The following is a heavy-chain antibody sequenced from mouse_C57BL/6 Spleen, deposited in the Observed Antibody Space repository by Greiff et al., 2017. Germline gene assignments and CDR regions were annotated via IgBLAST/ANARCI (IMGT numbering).Heavy chain of an antibody. CDR1: GYTFTSYW. D-gene: IGHD2-4*01. V-gene: IGHV1-52*01. Sequence: VQLQQPGAELVRPGSSVKLSCKASGYTFTSYWMHWVKQRPIQGLEWIGNIDPSDSETHYNQKFKDKATLTVDKSSSTAYMQVSSLTSEDSAVYYCARKDYDSYSMDYWGQGTSVTVSS. CDR3: ARKDYDSYSMDY. J-gene: IGHJ4*01. CDR2: IDPSDSET.